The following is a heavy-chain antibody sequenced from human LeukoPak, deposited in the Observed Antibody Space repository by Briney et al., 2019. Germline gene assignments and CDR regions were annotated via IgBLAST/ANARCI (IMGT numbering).Heavy chain of an antibody. CDR1: GVPFSNYY. CDR3: TRAVAGHPD. Sequence: SETLSLTCAVSGVPFSNYYWSWVRQSPRQGLEWIGEINHSGYTNYNPSLKSRVTMLIDTSKNQFSLKLTSVTAADAGVYYCTRAVAGHPDWGQGTLVAVSS. V-gene: IGHV4-34*01. CDR2: INHSGYT. J-gene: IGHJ4*02. D-gene: IGHD6-19*01.